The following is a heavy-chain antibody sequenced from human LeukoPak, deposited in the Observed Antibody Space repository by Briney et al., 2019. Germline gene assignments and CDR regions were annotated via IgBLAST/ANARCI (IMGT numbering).Heavy chain of an antibody. J-gene: IGHJ4*02. D-gene: IGHD6-19*01. CDR3: AKFIGSGWQIDY. CDR2: ISYDGSNK. CDR1: GFTFSSYA. Sequence: PGGSLRLSCAASGFTFSSYAMHWVRQAPGKGLEWVAVISYDGSNKYYADSVKGRFTISRDNSKNTLYLQMNSLRAEDTAVYYCAKFIGSGWQIDYWGQGTLVTVSS. V-gene: IGHV3-30-3*02.